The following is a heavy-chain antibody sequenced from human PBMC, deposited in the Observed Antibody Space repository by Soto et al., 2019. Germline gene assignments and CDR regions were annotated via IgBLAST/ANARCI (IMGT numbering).Heavy chain of an antibody. CDR1: GFSFSNYA. CDR3: AKEIAGSRGLPFGMDV. V-gene: IGHV3-23*01. J-gene: IGHJ6*02. D-gene: IGHD6-13*01. CDR2: ISASGDST. Sequence: GGSLRLSXAASGFSFSNYAMTWVRQAPGKGLEWVSVISASGDSTHYAASVKGRFTISRDNAKNTLYLQMNSLRAEETAVYYCAKEIAGSRGLPFGMDVWGQGTTVTVS.